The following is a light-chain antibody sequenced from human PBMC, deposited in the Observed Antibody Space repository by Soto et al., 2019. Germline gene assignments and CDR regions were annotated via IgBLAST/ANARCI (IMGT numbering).Light chain of an antibody. CDR1: SSDVGGYKY. J-gene: IGLJ2*01. Sequence: QSVLTQPRSVSGSPGQSVTISCTGTSSDVGGYKYVSWYQQHPGKVPNLIIYDVSERPSGVPDRFSGSKSGNTASLSISGFQAEDEADYYCCSYAGSYTVLFGGGTKLTVL. CDR3: CSYAGSYTVL. CDR2: DVS. V-gene: IGLV2-11*01.